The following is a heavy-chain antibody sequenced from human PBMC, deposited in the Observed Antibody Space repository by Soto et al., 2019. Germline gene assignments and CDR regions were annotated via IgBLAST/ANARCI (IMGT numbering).Heavy chain of an antibody. J-gene: IGHJ4*02. CDR2: ISYDGGLQ. Sequence: QAHLVESGGGVVQPGRSLRLSCAASGFTFTSYGMHWVRQAPGTRLEWVAVISYDGGLQHYADSVKGRFTISRDNSKNIVLLQMNSLRAEDTDVYYCVADRGYGHASVPYSWGQGTLVSVSS. CDR1: GFTFTSYG. V-gene: IGHV3-30*03. CDR3: VADRGYGHASVPYS. D-gene: IGHD5-18*01.